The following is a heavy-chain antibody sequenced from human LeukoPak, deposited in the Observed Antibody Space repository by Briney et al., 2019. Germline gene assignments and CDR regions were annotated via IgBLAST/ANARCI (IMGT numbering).Heavy chain of an antibody. D-gene: IGHD6-13*01. J-gene: IGHJ4*02. CDR2: IFSSGII. V-gene: IGHV4-4*07. CDR3: AREGGSSRNFDY. Sequence: SETLSLTCNVSGASISSDFWSWIRQPAGKGLEWVGRIFSSGIINYNPSLKSRLTMSVDTAKNQFSLSLSSVTAADTAVYYCAREGGSSRNFDYWGQGTLVTVSS. CDR1: GASISSDF.